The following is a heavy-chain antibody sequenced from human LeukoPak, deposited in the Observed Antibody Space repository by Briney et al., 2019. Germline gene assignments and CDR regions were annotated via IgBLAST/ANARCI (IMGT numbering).Heavy chain of an antibody. CDR1: GFTFDDYA. J-gene: IGHJ4*02. D-gene: IGHD5-24*01. CDR2: ISWNSGSI. Sequence: PGGSLRLSCAASGFTFDDYAMHWVRQAPGKGLEWVSGISWNSGSIGYADSVKGRFTISGDNAKNSLYLQMNSLRAEDTALYYCARGSRDGYNYYFDYWGQGTLVTVSS. V-gene: IGHV3-9*01. CDR3: ARGSRDGYNYYFDY.